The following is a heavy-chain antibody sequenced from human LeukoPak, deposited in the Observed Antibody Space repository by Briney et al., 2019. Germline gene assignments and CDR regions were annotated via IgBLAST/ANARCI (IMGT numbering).Heavy chain of an antibody. D-gene: IGHD2-2*01. J-gene: IGHJ4*02. CDR1: GDSVSSNSAA. Sequence: SQTLSLTCAIAGDSVSSNSAAWNWIRQSPSKGLEWLGRTYYRSKWYFDYAVSVEGRITINPDTSKNKFSLQLNSVTPEDTAVYYCARSISTGGFRLDYWGQGTLVTVSS. V-gene: IGHV6-1*01. CDR2: TYYRSKWYF. CDR3: ARSISTGGFRLDY.